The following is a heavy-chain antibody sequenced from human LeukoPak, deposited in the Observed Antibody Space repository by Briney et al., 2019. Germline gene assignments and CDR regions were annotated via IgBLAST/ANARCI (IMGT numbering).Heavy chain of an antibody. CDR2: IIPILGIA. CDR3: ARDHLEWLFLGHYMDV. Sequence: SEKVSCKASGGTFSSYAISWVRQAPGQGLEWMGRIIPILGIANYAQKFQGRVTITADKSTSTAYMELSSLRSEDTAVYYCARDHLEWLFLGHYMDVWGKGTTVTVSS. V-gene: IGHV1-69*04. CDR1: GGTFSSYA. J-gene: IGHJ6*03. D-gene: IGHD3-3*01.